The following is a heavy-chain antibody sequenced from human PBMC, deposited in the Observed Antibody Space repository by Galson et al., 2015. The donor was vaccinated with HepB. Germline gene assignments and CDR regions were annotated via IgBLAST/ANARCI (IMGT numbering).Heavy chain of an antibody. Sequence: SLRLSCAASGFTLNTYAMNWVRQAPGQGLELVSGISGTGYSTYYADSVKGRFTISTDNSKTTMYLQMSSLRAEDTAIYYCARDGYNWVAFDSWGQGILVTVSS. CDR2: ISGTGYST. CDR1: GFTLNTYA. V-gene: IGHV3-23*01. J-gene: IGHJ4*02. CDR3: ARDGYNWVAFDS. D-gene: IGHD1-1*01.